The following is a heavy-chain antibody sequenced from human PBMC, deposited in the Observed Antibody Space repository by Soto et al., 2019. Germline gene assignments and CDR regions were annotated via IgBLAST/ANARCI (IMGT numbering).Heavy chain of an antibody. V-gene: IGHV1-2*02. J-gene: IGHJ4*02. CDR1: GYTFTDYF. CDR2: INPNSGGT. Sequence: VEMVQSGAEVKKPGASVKVSCKASGYTFTDYFIHWVRQAPGQGLEWMGWINPNSGGTNYAQKFQGRVTMTRDTSITTVYMDLSRLRSEDTATYYCARDTKLPANAIHDGRWGQGTLVTVSS. D-gene: IGHD2-2*01. CDR3: ARDTKLPANAIHDGR.